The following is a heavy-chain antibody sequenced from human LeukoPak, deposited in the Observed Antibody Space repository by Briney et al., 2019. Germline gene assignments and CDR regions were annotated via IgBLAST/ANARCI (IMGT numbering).Heavy chain of an antibody. CDR3: AELGITMIGGV. J-gene: IGHJ6*04. Sequence: PGGTLRLSCAASGFTFSSCGMRWVRQAPGKGLEWVSYISSSGSTIYYADSVKGRFTISRDNAKNSLYLQMNSLRAEDTAVYYCAELGITMIGGVWGKGTTVTISS. CDR1: GFTFSSCG. V-gene: IGHV3-48*04. CDR2: ISSSGSTI. D-gene: IGHD3-10*02.